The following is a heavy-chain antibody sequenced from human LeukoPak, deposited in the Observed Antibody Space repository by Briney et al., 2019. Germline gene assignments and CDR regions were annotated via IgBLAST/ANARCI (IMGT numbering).Heavy chain of an antibody. J-gene: IGHJ5*02. V-gene: IGHV4-34*01. D-gene: IGHD6-13*01. CDR1: GGSFSGYY. Sequence: PSETLSLICAVYGGSFSGYYWSWIRQPPGKGLEWIGEINHSGSTNYNPSLKSRVTISVDTSKNQFSLKLSSVTAADTAVYYCARGHYSSSWRKFDPWGQGTLVTVSS. CDR3: ARGHYSSSWRKFDP. CDR2: INHSGST.